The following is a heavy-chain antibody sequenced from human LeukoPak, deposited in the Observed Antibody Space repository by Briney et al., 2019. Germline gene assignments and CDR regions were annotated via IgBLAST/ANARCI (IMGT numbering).Heavy chain of an antibody. V-gene: IGHV3-21*01. J-gene: IGHJ4*02. CDR2: ISSSSSYI. Sequence: GGSLRLSCAASGLTFSSYSMNWVRQAPGKGLEWVSSISSSSSYIYYADSVKGRFTISRDNAKNSLYLQMNTLRAEDTAVYYCARVGSSGSYNEDYWGQGTLVTVSS. CDR1: GLTFSSYS. D-gene: IGHD1-26*01. CDR3: ARVGSSGSYNEDY.